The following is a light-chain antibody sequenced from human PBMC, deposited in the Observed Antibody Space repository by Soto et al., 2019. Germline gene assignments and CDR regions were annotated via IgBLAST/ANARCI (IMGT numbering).Light chain of an antibody. CDR2: AAS. J-gene: IGKJ1*01. Sequence: EIVLTQSPATLSLSPGDRATLSCGASQSATNNYLAWYQQKPGLAPRLLIYAASYRANGIPDRFSGSGSGTDFSLTISRREPEDFVVYYCQEYGSSSWTFGQGTKVEIK. CDR1: QSATNNY. CDR3: QEYGSSSWT. V-gene: IGKV3D-20*01.